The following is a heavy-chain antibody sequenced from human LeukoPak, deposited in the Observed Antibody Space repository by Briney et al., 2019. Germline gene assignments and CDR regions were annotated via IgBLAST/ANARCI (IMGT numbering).Heavy chain of an antibody. J-gene: IGHJ5*02. CDR1: GYTFTPYY. D-gene: IGHD2-2*02. Sequence: GASVRLSCTASGYTFTPYYMHWVRQAPRQRLEWMGGIDPNSGGTNYAQKFQGRVTMTRDTSISTAYMELSRLRSDDTAVYYCARDLTVVVPAAILGNWFDPWGQGTLVTVSS. CDR3: ARDLTVVVPAAILGNWFDP. CDR2: IDPNSGGT. V-gene: IGHV1-2*02.